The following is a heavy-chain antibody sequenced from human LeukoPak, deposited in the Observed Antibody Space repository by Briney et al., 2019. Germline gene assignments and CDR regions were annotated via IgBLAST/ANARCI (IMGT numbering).Heavy chain of an antibody. V-gene: IGHV3-21*01. CDR3: AGDRSYGSGSYYKSPFDY. J-gene: IGHJ4*02. Sequence: GGSLRLSCAASGFTFSSYSMNWVRQAPGKGLEWVSSISSSSSNIYYADSVKGRFTISRNNAKNSLYLQMNSLRAEDTAVYYCAGDRSYGSGSYYKSPFDYWGQGTLVTVSS. CDR1: GFTFSSYS. D-gene: IGHD3-10*01. CDR2: ISSSSSNI.